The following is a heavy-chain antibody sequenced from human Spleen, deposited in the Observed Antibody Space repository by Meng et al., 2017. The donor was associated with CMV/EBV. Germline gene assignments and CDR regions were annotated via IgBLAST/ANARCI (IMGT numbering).Heavy chain of an antibody. J-gene: IGHJ4*02. V-gene: IGHV3-30-3*01. CDR3: AKDAYLYYDSSGYSDY. D-gene: IGHD3-22*01. Sequence: SLRLSCAASRFTFNAYPMHWVRQAPGKGLEWVAIISHDGNNRYYGDSVKGRFTISRDNSKNTLYLQMNSLRIEDTAVYYCAKDAYLYYDSSGYSDYWGQGTLVTVSS. CDR2: ISHDGNNR. CDR1: RFTFNAYP.